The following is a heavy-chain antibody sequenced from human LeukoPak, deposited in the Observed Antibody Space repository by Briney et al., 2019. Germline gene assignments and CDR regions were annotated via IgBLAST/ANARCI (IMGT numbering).Heavy chain of an antibody. CDR1: DYSIRSGYY. CDR2: MYHSGST. V-gene: IGHV4-38-2*02. Sequence: SETLSLTCIVSDYSIRSGYYWGWIRQPPGKGLEWIGSMYHSGSTYYNPSLKSRATISVDTSKNQFSLKVISVTAADTAVYYCASSLYYYDSSGHYYPKYFQHWGQGTLVTVSS. D-gene: IGHD3-22*01. CDR3: ASSLYYYDSSGHYYPKYFQH. J-gene: IGHJ1*01.